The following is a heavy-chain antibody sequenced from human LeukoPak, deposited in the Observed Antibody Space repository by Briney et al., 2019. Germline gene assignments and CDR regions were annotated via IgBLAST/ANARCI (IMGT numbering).Heavy chain of an antibody. J-gene: IGHJ3*02. Sequence: PGRSLRLSCAASGFTFSSYGMHWVRQAPGKGLEWVAVISYDGNIKYYTDSVKGRFTISRDNSKNTLYLQMNSLRAEDTAVYYCARDYLMGGTTGKAFDIWGQGTMVTISS. V-gene: IGHV3-30*19. CDR2: ISYDGNIK. CDR3: ARDYLMGGTTGKAFDI. D-gene: IGHD1-26*01. CDR1: GFTFSSYG.